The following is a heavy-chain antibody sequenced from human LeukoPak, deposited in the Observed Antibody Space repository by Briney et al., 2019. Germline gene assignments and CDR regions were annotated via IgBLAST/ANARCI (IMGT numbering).Heavy chain of an antibody. CDR2: ISSSSSYI. D-gene: IGHD3-22*01. CDR3: ARVNSDYCDSSGYYY. Sequence: GGSLRLSCAASGFTFSSYSMNWVRQAPGKGLEWVSSISSSSSYIYYADSVKGRFTISRDNAKNSLYLQMNNLRAEDTALYYCARVNSDYCDSSGYYYWGQGTLVTVSS. V-gene: IGHV3-21*04. CDR1: GFTFSSYS. J-gene: IGHJ4*02.